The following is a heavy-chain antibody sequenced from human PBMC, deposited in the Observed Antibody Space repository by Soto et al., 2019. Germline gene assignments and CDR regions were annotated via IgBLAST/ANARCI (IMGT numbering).Heavy chain of an antibody. J-gene: IGHJ4*02. CDR2: ISSRTTYI. Sequence: EVQLVESGGGLVKPGGSLRLSCAASGFTFNSYIMSWVRQAPGKGLEWVSSISSRTTYIYYADSLKGRFTISRDNAKNSLYLQMNSLRAEDAAVYYCARVVGQDDILTGSFDYWGQGTLVTVSS. D-gene: IGHD3-9*01. CDR1: GFTFNSYI. V-gene: IGHV3-21*01. CDR3: ARVVGQDDILTGSFDY.